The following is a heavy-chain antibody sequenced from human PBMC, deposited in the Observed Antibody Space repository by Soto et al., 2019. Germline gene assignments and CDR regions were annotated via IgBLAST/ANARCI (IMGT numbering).Heavy chain of an antibody. D-gene: IGHD5-12*01. CDR2: ISWDGGST. J-gene: IGHJ2*01. CDR3: AKYVPDGYRGYFDL. V-gene: IGHV3-43*01. CDR1: GFTFDDYT. Sequence: EVQLVESGGVVVQPGGSLRLSCAASGFTFDDYTMHWVRQAPGKGLEWVSLISWDGGSTYYADSVKGRFTISRDNSKNSLYLQMNSLRTEDTALYYCAKYVPDGYRGYFDLWGRGSLVTVSS.